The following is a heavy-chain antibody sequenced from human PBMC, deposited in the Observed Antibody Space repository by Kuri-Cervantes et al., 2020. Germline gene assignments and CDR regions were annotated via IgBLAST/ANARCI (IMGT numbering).Heavy chain of an antibody. V-gene: IGHV3-23*01. CDR3: ARVRWEPPYYYGMDV. D-gene: IGHD1-26*01. CDR1: KFTFSSYA. Sequence: GESLKISCAASKFTFSSYAMSWVRQAPGKGLEWVSGISGSGGSTYYADSVKGRFTISRDNSKNMLYLQMNSLRAEGTAVYYCARVRWEPPYYYGMDVWGQGTTVTVSS. J-gene: IGHJ6*02. CDR2: ISGSGGST.